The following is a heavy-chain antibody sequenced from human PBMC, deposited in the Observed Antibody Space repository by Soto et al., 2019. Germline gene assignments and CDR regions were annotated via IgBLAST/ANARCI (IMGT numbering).Heavy chain of an antibody. J-gene: IGHJ6*03. D-gene: IGHD2-15*01. Sequence: GGSLRLSCAASGFTFSSYSMNWVRQAPGKGLEWVSYISSSSSYIYYADSVKGRFTISRDNAKNSLYLQMNSLRAEDTAVYYCARDLCSGGSCYYYYYYMDVWGKGTTVTVSS. CDR2: ISSSSSYI. V-gene: IGHV3-21*01. CDR1: GFTFSSYS. CDR3: ARDLCSGGSCYYYYYYMDV.